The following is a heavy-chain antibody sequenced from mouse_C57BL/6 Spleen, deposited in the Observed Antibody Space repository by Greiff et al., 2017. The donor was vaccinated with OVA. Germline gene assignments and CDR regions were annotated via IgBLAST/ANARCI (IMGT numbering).Heavy chain of an antibody. Sequence: VQLQQSGPELVKPGASVKIPCKASGYTFTDYNMDWVKQSHGKSLEWIGDINPNNGGTIYNQKFKGKATLTVDKSSSTAYMELRSLTSEDTAVYYCARSYYSNLYWYFDVWGTGTTVTVSS. D-gene: IGHD2-5*01. V-gene: IGHV1-18*01. CDR2: INPNNGGT. J-gene: IGHJ1*03. CDR3: ARSYYSNLYWYFDV. CDR1: GYTFTDYN.